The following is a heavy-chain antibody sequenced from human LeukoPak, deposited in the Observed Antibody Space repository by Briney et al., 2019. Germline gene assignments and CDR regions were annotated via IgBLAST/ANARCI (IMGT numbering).Heavy chain of an antibody. J-gene: IGHJ5*02. Sequence: GASVKVSCKASGYTFTSYGISWVRQAPGQGLEWMGWISAYNGNTNYAQKLQGRVTMTTDTSTSTAYMELRSLRSVDTAVYYCARDRDRRRYSLSDWFDPWGQGTLVTVSS. CDR2: ISAYNGNT. CDR1: GYTFTSYG. V-gene: IGHV1-18*01. CDR3: ARDRDRRRYSLSDWFDP. D-gene: IGHD4-11*01.